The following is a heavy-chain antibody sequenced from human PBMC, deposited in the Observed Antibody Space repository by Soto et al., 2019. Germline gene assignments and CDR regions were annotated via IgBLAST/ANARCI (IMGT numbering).Heavy chain of an antibody. CDR3: TRGPRASSTGTGAH. J-gene: IGHJ4*02. D-gene: IGHD1-1*01. V-gene: IGHV3-74*01. CDR2: INGDGSST. Sequence: GGSLRLSCAASGFTFTTYWMHWVRQVPGKGLVWVSRINGDGSSTTYADSVKGRFTISRDNAKNTLYLQMNSLRAEDTAVYYCTRGPRASSTGTGAHWGQGTLVTVSS. CDR1: GFTFTTYW.